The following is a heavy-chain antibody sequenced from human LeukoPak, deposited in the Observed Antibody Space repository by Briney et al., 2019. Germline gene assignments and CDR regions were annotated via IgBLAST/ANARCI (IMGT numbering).Heavy chain of an antibody. V-gene: IGHV3-33*06. D-gene: IGHD6-19*01. J-gene: IGHJ4*02. CDR1: GFTFSSYG. Sequence: PGGSLRLSCAASGFTFSSYGMYWVRQAPGKGLEWVAVIWYDGSNKYYADSVKGRFTISRDNSKNTLYLQMNSLRAGDTAVYYCAKGPPADDAVDQGNFDYWGQGTLVTVSS. CDR3: AKGPPADDAVDQGNFDY. CDR2: IWYDGSNK.